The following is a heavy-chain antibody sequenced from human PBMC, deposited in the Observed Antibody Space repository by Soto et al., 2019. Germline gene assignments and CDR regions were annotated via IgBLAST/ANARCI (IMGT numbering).Heavy chain of an antibody. Sequence: GGSLRLSCAASGFTFSSYAMHWVRQAPGKGLEWVAVISYDGSNKYYADSVKGRFTISRDNSKNTLYLQMNSLRAEDTAVYYCAIEVFVVVAATAAGWFDPWGQGTLVTVSS. CDR3: AIEVFVVVAATAAGWFDP. V-gene: IGHV3-30-3*01. D-gene: IGHD2-15*01. J-gene: IGHJ5*02. CDR2: ISYDGSNK. CDR1: GFTFSSYA.